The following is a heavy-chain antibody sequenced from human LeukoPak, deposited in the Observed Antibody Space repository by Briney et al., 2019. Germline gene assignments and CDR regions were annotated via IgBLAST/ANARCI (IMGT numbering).Heavy chain of an antibody. CDR1: GXSISSYY. Sequence: SETLSLTFTVSGXSISSYYWSWIRQPPGKGLEWIGYIYYSGISNYTPSLKGRVTISVDTSKNQFSLKLSSVTAADTAVYYCAGRGSVAGLDYWGQGTLVTVSS. J-gene: IGHJ4*02. V-gene: IGHV4-59*01. CDR3: AGRGSVAGLDY. CDR2: IYYSGIS. D-gene: IGHD6-19*01.